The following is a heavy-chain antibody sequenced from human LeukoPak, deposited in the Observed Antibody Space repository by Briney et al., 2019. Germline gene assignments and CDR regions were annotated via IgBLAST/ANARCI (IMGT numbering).Heavy chain of an antibody. V-gene: IGHV4-39*07. CDR1: GGSINSSSHY. Sequence: SETLSLTCSLSGGSINSSSHYWTWIRQPPGKGLEWIGSVSFRGSTYFNPSVKSRVTISVDTSKNQFSLNLTSVTAADTAVFYCVRMYSSSWWGDPRNWFDPWGQGTLVTVSS. D-gene: IGHD6-13*01. CDR2: VSFRGST. CDR3: VRMYSSSWWGDPRNWFDP. J-gene: IGHJ5*02.